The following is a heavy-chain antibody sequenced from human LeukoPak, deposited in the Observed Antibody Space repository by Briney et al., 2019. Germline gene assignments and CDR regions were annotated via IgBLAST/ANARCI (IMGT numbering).Heavy chain of an antibody. Sequence: GGSLRLSCAASGFTFSSYSMNWVRQAPGKGLEWVSYISSSSSTIYYADSVKGRFTISRDNAKNSLHLQMNSLRAEDTAVYYCARLLVGYSSSQTYFDYWGQGTLVTVSS. D-gene: IGHD6-13*01. CDR3: ARLLVGYSSSQTYFDY. V-gene: IGHV3-48*04. CDR1: GFTFSSYS. J-gene: IGHJ4*02. CDR2: ISSSSSTI.